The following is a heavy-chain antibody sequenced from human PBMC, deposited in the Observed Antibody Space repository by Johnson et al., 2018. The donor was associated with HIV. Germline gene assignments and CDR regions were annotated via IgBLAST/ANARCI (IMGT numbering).Heavy chain of an antibody. CDR1: IFTFKNAW. CDR3: TTYYGWAFDI. Sequence: VQLVESGGGLVKPGGSLRLSCAASIFTFKNAWMSWVRQAPGKGLEWVGRIKSKIDGGTTDYAAPVKGRFTISRDDSKNTLYMQMNSLKTEDTAVYYCTTYYGWAFDIWGQGTMVIVSS. D-gene: IGHD3-10*01. CDR2: IKSKIDGGTT. J-gene: IGHJ3*02. V-gene: IGHV3-15*01.